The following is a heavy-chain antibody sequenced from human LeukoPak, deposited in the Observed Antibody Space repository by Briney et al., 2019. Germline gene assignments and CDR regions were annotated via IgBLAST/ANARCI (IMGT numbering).Heavy chain of an antibody. J-gene: IGHJ5*02. V-gene: IGHV4-39*07. CDR1: GGSISSSSYY. Sequence: SETLSLTCTVSGGSISSSSYYWGWIRQPPGKGLEWIGSIYYSGSTYYNPSLKSRVTISVDTSKNQFSLKLSSVTAADTAVYYCARDRRTGYSSGGFDPWGQGTLVTVSS. CDR2: IYYSGST. CDR3: ARDRRTGYSSGGFDP. D-gene: IGHD6-19*01.